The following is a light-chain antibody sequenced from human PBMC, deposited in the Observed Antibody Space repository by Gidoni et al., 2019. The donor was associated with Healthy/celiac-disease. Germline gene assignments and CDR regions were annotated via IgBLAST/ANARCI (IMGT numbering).Light chain of an antibody. Sequence: IQMTQSPSSLSASVGDRVTITCRASQSISSYLNWYQQKPGKAHKLLIYAASSLQSGVPSRFSGSGSGTDLNITISSLQPEDFETYYCQQSYSNLSWTFGQGTKVEIK. J-gene: IGKJ1*01. CDR1: QSISSY. V-gene: IGKV1-39*01. CDR3: QQSYSNLSWT. CDR2: AAS.